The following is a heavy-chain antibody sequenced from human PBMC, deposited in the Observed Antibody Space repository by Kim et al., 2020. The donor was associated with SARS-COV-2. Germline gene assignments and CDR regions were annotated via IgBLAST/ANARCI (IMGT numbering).Heavy chain of an antibody. CDR3: ARGFLRLGEFPFY. V-gene: IGHV3-33*01. J-gene: IGHJ4*02. D-gene: IGHD3-16*01. Sequence: YADSVKGGFTIARDNARNTRYLQMNSLRAEDTAVYYCARGFLRLGEFPFYWGQGTLVTVSS.